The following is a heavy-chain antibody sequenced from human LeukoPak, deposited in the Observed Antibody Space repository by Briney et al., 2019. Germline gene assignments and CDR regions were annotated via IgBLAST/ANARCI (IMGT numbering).Heavy chain of an antibody. Sequence: ASVKVSCKTSGYTFTGYYMHWVRQAPGQGLEWMGWINPNSGDTNYAQKFQDRVTMTGDTSISTAYMELSRLTSDDTAVYYCARAPMIVVVFPPRLDYWGQGTLVTVSS. CDR1: GYTFTGYY. D-gene: IGHD3-22*01. CDR3: ARAPMIVVVFPPRLDY. V-gene: IGHV1-2*02. CDR2: INPNSGDT. J-gene: IGHJ4*02.